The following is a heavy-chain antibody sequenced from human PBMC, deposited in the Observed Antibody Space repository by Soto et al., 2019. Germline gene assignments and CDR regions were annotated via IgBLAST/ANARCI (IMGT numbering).Heavy chain of an antibody. J-gene: IGHJ4*02. V-gene: IGHV1-18*01. Sequence: QVQLVQSGAEVKKPGASVKVYCKASGYTFTSYGISGVRQAPGQGLEWMGWISDYNGNTDYAQKVQARVTMTTDTSTSTDYMELRRLRADDTAVYYCARDLIFGVVRTNDYWGQGTLVTVSA. CDR3: ARDLIFGVVRTNDY. CDR1: GYTFTSYG. D-gene: IGHD3-3*01. CDR2: ISDYNGNT.